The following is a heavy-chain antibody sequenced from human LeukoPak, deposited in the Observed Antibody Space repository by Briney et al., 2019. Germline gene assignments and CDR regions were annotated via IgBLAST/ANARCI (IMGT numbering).Heavy chain of an antibody. V-gene: IGHV4-38-2*02. CDR1: GYSISSGYY. J-gene: IGHJ6*03. CDR2: VYHSGST. D-gene: IGHD3-10*01. Sequence: SETLSLTCTVSGYSISSGYYWAWLRQPPGKELEWIGSVYHSGSTYYNPFLKSRVTISVDTSKNQFSLKLSSVTAADTAVYYCARVEEGYGSGRRENYFYYYMDVWGKGTTVTISS. CDR3: ARVEEGYGSGRRENYFYYYMDV.